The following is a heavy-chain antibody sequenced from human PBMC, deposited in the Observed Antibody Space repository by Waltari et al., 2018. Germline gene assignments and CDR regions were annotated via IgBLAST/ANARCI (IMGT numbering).Heavy chain of an antibody. CDR1: GGTFSSYA. CDR2: IIPIVGTA. V-gene: IGHV1-69*14. J-gene: IGHJ4*02. CDR3: AREDCDFWSGYRYFAY. D-gene: IGHD3-3*01. Sequence: QVQLVQSGAEVKNPGSSGKVSCTASGGTFSSYAISWVRQAPGQGLEWMGGIIPIVGTANYAQKFQSRVTMTADKSTSTAYMELSSLRSEDTAGYYCAREDCDFWSGYRYFAYWGQGTLVTVSS.